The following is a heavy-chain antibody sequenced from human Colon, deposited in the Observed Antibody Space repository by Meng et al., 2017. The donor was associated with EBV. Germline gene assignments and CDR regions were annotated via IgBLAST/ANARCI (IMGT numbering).Heavy chain of an antibody. CDR2: IYHSGRT. Sequence: QVQLQEAGPGLVKPSGTLSLTCDVSGGSIRNEQWWSWGRQAPGKGLEWIGEIYHSGRTNYSPSLKSRVTISLDKSKNQLSLKLNSVTAADTAVYYCASSDYYRSDYWGQGTLVTVSS. CDR3: ASSDYYRSDY. CDR1: GGSIRNEQW. D-gene: IGHD3-22*01. J-gene: IGHJ4*02. V-gene: IGHV4-4*02.